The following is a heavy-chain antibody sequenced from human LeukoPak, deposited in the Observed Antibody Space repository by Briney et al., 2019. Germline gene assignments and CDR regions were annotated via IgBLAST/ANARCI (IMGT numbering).Heavy chain of an antibody. V-gene: IGHV4-34*01. CDR1: GGSFSGYY. J-gene: IGHJ3*02. CDR3: VRPIYDSSGYYYGAFDI. D-gene: IGHD3-22*01. CDR2: INHSGST. Sequence: SETLSLTCAVYGGSFSGYYWSWIRQPPGKGLEWIGEINHSGSTNYNPSLKSRVTISVDTSKNQFSLKLSSVTAADTAVYYCVRPIYDSSGYYYGAFDIWGQGTMVTVSP.